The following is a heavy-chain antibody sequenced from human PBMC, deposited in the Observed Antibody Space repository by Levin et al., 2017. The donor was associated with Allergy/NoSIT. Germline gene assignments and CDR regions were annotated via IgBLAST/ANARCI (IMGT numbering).Heavy chain of an antibody. V-gene: IGHV3-11*05. CDR2: ITTSSSYK. D-gene: IGHD1-14*01. J-gene: IGHJ3*02. Sequence: GGSLRLSCAASGFTFSDYFMSWIRQAPGKGLEWVSYITTSSSYKNYADSVKGRFTISRDNAKNSLYLQMNSLRAEDTALYYRAGGGRNRLAFDIWGQGTMVTVSS. CDR3: AGGGRNRLAFDI. CDR1: GFTFSDYF.